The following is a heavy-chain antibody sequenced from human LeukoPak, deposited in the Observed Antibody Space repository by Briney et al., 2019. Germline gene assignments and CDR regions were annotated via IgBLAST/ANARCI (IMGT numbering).Heavy chain of an antibody. CDR1: GFTFSRYW. CDR2: INSDGSST. Sequence: GGSLRLSCAASGFTFSRYWMHWVRQAPGKGLLWVSRINSDGSSTYYADSVKGRFTTSRDNAKNAMHLQMNSLTAEDTAVYYCVLDLFSSFAFDIWGQGTMVTVSS. CDR3: VLDLFSSFAFDI. V-gene: IGHV3-74*01. D-gene: IGHD3/OR15-3a*01. J-gene: IGHJ3*02.